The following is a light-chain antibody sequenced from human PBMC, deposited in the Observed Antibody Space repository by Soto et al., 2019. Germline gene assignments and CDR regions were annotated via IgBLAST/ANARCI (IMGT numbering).Light chain of an antibody. CDR3: TSYTSSTTLYV. CDR1: SRDVGEYIS. Sequence: QSALTQPASVSGSPGQSISISCTGPSRDVGEYISVSWFQQHPGKAPKLMIYEVSNRPSGVSNRFSGSKSANTASLTISGLQAEDEADYYCTSYTSSTTLYVFGTGTKVTVL. V-gene: IGLV2-14*01. CDR2: EVS. J-gene: IGLJ1*01.